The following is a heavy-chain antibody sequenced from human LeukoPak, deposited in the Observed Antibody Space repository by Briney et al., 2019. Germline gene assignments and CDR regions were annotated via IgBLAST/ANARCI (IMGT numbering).Heavy chain of an antibody. V-gene: IGHV4-59*08. CDR1: GGSINNYY. Sequence: PSEALSLTCTVSGGSINNYYWSWIRQPPGKGLEWIGYIYYSGSTNSNPSLKSRVTISVDTSKNQFSLKLNSLTAADTAIYFCARQGFGSGTFDYWGLGTLVTVSS. CDR3: ARQGFGSGTFDY. D-gene: IGHD3-10*01. J-gene: IGHJ4*02. CDR2: IYYSGST.